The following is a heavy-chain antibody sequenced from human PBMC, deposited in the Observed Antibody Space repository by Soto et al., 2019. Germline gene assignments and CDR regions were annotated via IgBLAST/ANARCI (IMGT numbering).Heavy chain of an antibody. V-gene: IGHV1-69*13. CDR2: IIPIFGTA. CDR1: GGTFSSYA. CDR3: ARDAHVEMATYFDY. J-gene: IGHJ4*02. Sequence: SVNVSFKASGGTFSSYASSWVRQAPGQGLEWMGGIIPIFGTANYAQKFQGRVTITADESTSTAYMELSSLRSEDTAVYYCARDAHVEMATYFDYWGQGTLVTVSS. D-gene: IGHD5-12*01.